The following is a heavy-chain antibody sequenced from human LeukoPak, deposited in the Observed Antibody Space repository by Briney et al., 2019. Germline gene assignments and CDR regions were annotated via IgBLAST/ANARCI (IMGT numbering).Heavy chain of an antibody. CDR1: GFTFTKHH. CDR3: ARDALRDDAFDI. J-gene: IGHJ3*02. Sequence: GGSLRLSCTASGFTFTKHHVNWVRQAPGKGLEWVSSISSSSVYIHYADSVKGRFTISRDSSKNSVYLQMNSLRAEDTAFYYCARDALRDDAFDIWGQGTLVTVSS. V-gene: IGHV3-21*04. CDR2: ISSSSVYI.